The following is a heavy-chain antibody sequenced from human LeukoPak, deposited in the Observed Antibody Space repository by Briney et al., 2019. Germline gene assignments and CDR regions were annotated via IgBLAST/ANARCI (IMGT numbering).Heavy chain of an antibody. CDR1: GFTFSAYA. Sequence: GGSLRLSCEASGFTFSAYAMTWVRQAPGQGLEWVSSIGSDNKPHYSESVKGRFAISRDNSKSMLFLQLNSLRAEDTAVYYCAGGTGWKIDCWGQGTLVTVSS. V-gene: IGHV3-23*05. CDR2: IGSDNKP. CDR3: AGGTGWKIDC. D-gene: IGHD7-27*01. J-gene: IGHJ4*02.